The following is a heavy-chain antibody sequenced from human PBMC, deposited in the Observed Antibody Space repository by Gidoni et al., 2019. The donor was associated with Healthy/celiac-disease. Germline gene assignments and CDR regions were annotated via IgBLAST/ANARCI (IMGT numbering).Heavy chain of an antibody. V-gene: IGHV3-23*01. D-gene: IGHD6-19*01. CDR3: AKDEQWLPNGGYFDY. J-gene: IGHJ4*02. Sequence: EVQLLESGGGLVQPGGSLSLSCAASGFTFSSYAMSWVRQAPGKGLEWVSAISGSGGSTYYADSVKGRFTISRDNSKNTLYLQMNSLRAEDTAVYYCAKDEQWLPNGGYFDYWGQGTLVTVSS. CDR2: ISGSGGST. CDR1: GFTFSSYA.